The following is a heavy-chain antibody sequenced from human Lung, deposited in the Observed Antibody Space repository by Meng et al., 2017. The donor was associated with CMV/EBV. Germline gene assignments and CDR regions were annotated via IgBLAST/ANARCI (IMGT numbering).Heavy chain of an antibody. CDR1: GYTLVEIS. V-gene: IGHV1-24*01. CDR3: AKGDKLVPIAICDY. J-gene: IGHJ4*02. Sequence: ASXXVSXKVSGYTLVEISMHWVRQSPGKGLEWVGGYDPEHGVTLYAQEFQGRVTRTEDTSTDTAYMVLNSLNSEDTAVYNCAKGDKLVPIAICDYWGLGPLVTVSS. CDR2: YDPEHGVT. D-gene: IGHD2-21*01.